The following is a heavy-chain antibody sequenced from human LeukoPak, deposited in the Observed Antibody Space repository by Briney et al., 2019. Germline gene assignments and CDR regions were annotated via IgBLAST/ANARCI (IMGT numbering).Heavy chain of an antibody. V-gene: IGHV4-61*05. Sequence: KPSETLSLTCTVSGGSISSSSYYWGWIRQPPGKGLEWIGYIYYSGSTNYNPSLKSRVTISVDASKNQFSLKLSSVTAADTAVYYCARRSSGLEYSYGLDYWGQGTLVTVSS. J-gene: IGHJ4*02. CDR3: ARRSSGLEYSYGLDY. CDR1: GGSISSSSYY. CDR2: IYYSGST. D-gene: IGHD5-18*01.